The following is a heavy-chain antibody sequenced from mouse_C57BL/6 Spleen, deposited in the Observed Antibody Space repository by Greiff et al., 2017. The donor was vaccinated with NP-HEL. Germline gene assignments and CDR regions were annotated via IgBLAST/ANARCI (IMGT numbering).Heavy chain of an antibody. D-gene: IGHD1-1*01. Sequence: QVQLQQSGAELVKPGASVKMSCKASGYTFTSYWITWVKQRPGQGLEWIGDIYPGSGSTNYNEKFKSKATLTVDTSSSTAYMQLSSLTSEDSAVYYCARHYDYGSSYFAYWGQGTLVTVSA. CDR3: ARHYDYGSSYFAY. CDR2: IYPGSGST. CDR1: GYTFTSYW. V-gene: IGHV1-55*01. J-gene: IGHJ3*01.